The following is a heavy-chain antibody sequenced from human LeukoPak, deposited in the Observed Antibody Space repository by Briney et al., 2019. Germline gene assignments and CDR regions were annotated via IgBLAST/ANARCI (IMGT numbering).Heavy chain of an antibody. Sequence: ASVKVSCKASGYTFTSYDINWVRQATGQGLEWMGWMNPNSGNTGYAQKFQGRVTMTRNTSISTAYMELSSLRSEDTAMYYCARLKPDVDIVATNLFDYWGQGTLVTVSS. CDR1: GYTFTSYD. CDR2: MNPNSGNT. V-gene: IGHV1-8*01. CDR3: ARLKPDVDIVATNLFDY. D-gene: IGHD5-12*01. J-gene: IGHJ4*02.